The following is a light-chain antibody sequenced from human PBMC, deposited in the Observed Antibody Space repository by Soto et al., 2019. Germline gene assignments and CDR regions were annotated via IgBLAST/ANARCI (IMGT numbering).Light chain of an antibody. V-gene: IGKV1-39*01. Sequence: DIQMTQSPSSLSASVGDRVTITCRASQSISSYLNWYQQKPGKAPKLLIYAASSLQSGLPSRFSGSGSGTDYTLTISSLQPEDFATDYCQHSYSTFTFGPGTKVD. CDR3: QHSYSTFT. CDR1: QSISSY. J-gene: IGKJ3*01. CDR2: AAS.